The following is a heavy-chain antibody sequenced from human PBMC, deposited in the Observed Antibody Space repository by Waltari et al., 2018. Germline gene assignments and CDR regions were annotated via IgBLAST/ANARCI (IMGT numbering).Heavy chain of an antibody. Sequence: QVQLQESGPGLVKPSETLSLTCTVSGGSISSHYWSWIRQPPGKGLEWIGYIYYSGSTNYNPSLKSRVTISVDTSKNQFSLKLSSVTAADTAVYYCARVQFSSRPPYYYYYMDVWGKGTTVTVSS. CDR3: ARVQFSSRPPYYYYYMDV. CDR1: GGSISSHY. V-gene: IGHV4-59*11. D-gene: IGHD6-6*01. J-gene: IGHJ6*03. CDR2: IYYSGST.